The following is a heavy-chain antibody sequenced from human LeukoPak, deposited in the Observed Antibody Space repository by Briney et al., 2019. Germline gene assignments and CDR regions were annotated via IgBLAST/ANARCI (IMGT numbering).Heavy chain of an antibody. J-gene: IGHJ4*02. V-gene: IGHV1-18*01. CDR3: ARVGIAVAGTPDFGSGY. CDR1: GYTFTSYG. Sequence: ASVKVSCKASGYTFTSYGICWVRQAPGQGLEWMGWISAYNGNTNYAQKLQGRVTMTTDTSTSTAYLELRSLRSDDTAVYYCARVGIAVAGTPDFGSGYWGQGTLVTVSS. CDR2: ISAYNGNT. D-gene: IGHD6-19*01.